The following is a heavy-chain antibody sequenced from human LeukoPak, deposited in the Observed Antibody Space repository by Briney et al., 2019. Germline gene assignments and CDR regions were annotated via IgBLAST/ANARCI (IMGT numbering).Heavy chain of an antibody. V-gene: IGHV3-21*04. CDR1: GFTFSSYS. D-gene: IGHD6-19*01. J-gene: IGHJ4*02. Sequence: GGSLRLSCAASGFTFSSYSMNWVRQAPGKGVEWVSSISSSSSYIYYADSVKGRFTISRDNAKNSLYLQMNSLRAEDTAVYHCARDLSIAVGDYWGQGTLVTVSS. CDR3: ARDLSIAVGDY. CDR2: ISSSSSYI.